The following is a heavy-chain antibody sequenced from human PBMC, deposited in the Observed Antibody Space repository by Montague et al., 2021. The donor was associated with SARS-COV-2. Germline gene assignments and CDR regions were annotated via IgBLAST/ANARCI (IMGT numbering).Heavy chain of an antibody. CDR3: ARARRGSGSGSYFDILVNWFDP. V-gene: IGHV4-31*03. CDR2: IYYSGST. D-gene: IGHD3-10*01. Sequence: TLSLTCTVSGGSISSGGYYWSWIRQHPGKGLEWIGYIYYSGSTYYNPCLKSRVTISVDTSKNQFSLKLSSVTAADTAVYYCARARRGSGSGSYFDILVNWFDPWGQGTLVTVPS. CDR1: GGSISSGGYY. J-gene: IGHJ5*02.